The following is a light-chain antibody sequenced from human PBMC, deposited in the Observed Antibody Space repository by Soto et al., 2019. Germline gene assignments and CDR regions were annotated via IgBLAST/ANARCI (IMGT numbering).Light chain of an antibody. CDR3: KQYFSTPLT. CDR1: QSLLHSNGYNY. V-gene: IGKV4-1*01. CDR2: WAS. Sequence: DIVMTQSPLSLPVTPGEPASISCRSSQSLLHSNGYNYLDWYQQKPGQPPKLLIYWASTRESGVPDRFSGSGSGTDFTLTISTLQAEDVAVYYCKQYFSTPLTFGGGTKVDIK. J-gene: IGKJ4*01.